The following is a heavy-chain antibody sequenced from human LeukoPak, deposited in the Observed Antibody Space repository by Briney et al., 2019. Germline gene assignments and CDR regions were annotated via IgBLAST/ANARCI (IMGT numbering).Heavy chain of an antibody. CDR3: ARDGASVGGWYGNDY. V-gene: IGHV7-4-1*02. Sequence: ASVKVSCKASGYTFTSYAMNGVRQAPGQGLEWMGWINTNTGNPTYAQGFTGRFVFSLDTSVSTAYLQISSLKAEDTAVYYCARDGASVGGWYGNDYWGQGTLVTVSS. J-gene: IGHJ4*02. CDR2: INTNTGNP. CDR1: GYTFTSYA. D-gene: IGHD6-19*01.